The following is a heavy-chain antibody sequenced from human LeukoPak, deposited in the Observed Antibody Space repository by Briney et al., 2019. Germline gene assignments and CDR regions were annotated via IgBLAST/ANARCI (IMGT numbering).Heavy chain of an antibody. CDR3: ARDLGDLTGYGIDP. Sequence: ASVKVSCKASGYTFTGYYMHWVRQAPGQGLEWMGWINPNSGGTNYAQKFQGWVTMTRDTSISTAYMELSRLRSDDTAVYYCARDLGDLTGYGIDPWGQGTLVTVSS. D-gene: IGHD3-9*01. J-gene: IGHJ5*02. V-gene: IGHV1-2*04. CDR1: GYTFTGYY. CDR2: INPNSGGT.